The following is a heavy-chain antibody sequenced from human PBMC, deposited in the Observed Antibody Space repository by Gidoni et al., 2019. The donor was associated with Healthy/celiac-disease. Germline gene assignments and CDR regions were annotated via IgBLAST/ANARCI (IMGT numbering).Heavy chain of an antibody. CDR1: GFTFSSYG. CDR3: AKDLKRYNWNYEDAFDI. CDR2: ISYDGSNK. J-gene: IGHJ3*02. V-gene: IGHV3-30*18. Sequence: VQPGRSLRLSCAASGFTFSSYGMHWVRQAPGKGLEWVAVISYDGSNKYYADSVKGRFTISGDNSKNTLYLQMNSLRAEDTAVYYCAKDLKRYNWNYEDAFDIWGQGTMVTVSS. D-gene: IGHD1-7*01.